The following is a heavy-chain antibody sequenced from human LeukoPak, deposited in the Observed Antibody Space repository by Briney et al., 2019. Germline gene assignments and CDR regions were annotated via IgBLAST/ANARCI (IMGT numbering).Heavy chain of an antibody. Sequence: SETLSLTCTVSVGSISDYYWNWMRQPPWKGLEWIGYIYYSGRTNYNPSLKSRVSISVDTSKNQFSLKLSSVTAADTAVYYCARDFRGSVDAFDIWGQGTMVAVSS. CDR2: IYYSGRT. CDR1: VGSISDYY. V-gene: IGHV4-59*01. J-gene: IGHJ3*02. CDR3: ARDFRGSVDAFDI.